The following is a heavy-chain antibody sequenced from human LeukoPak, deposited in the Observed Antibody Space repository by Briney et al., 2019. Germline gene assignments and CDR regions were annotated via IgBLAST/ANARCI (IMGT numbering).Heavy chain of an antibody. Sequence: GGSLRLSCAASGFTFSSYAMTWVRQAPGKGLEWVSAISASGGSTYYADSVKGRFTISRDNAKNSLYLQMNSLRAEDTAVYYCVGVNWFDPWGQGTLVTVSS. D-gene: IGHD3-16*01. V-gene: IGHV3-23*01. CDR1: GFTFSSYA. CDR2: ISASGGST. J-gene: IGHJ5*02. CDR3: VGVNWFDP.